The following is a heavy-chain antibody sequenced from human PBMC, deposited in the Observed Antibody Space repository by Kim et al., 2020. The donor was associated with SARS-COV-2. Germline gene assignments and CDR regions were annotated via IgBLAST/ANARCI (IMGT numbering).Heavy chain of an antibody. CDR2: TYYRSKWYN. CDR1: GDSVSSNSAA. J-gene: IGHJ3*02. CDR3: ARGPIWYFDWLFSGAFDI. Sequence: SQTLSLTCAISGDSVSSNSAAWNWIRQSPSRGLEWLGRTYYRSKWYNDYAVSVKSRITINPDTSKNQFSLQLNSVTPEDTAVYYCARGPIWYFDWLFSGAFDIWGQGTMVTVSS. D-gene: IGHD3-9*01. V-gene: IGHV6-1*01.